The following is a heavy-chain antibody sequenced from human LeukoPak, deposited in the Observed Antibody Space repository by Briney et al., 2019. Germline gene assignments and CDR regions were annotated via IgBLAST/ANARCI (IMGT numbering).Heavy chain of an antibody. CDR1: GFTFSNYA. CDR3: AKEPHPSENYYYGMDV. Sequence: PGGSLRLSCAASGFTFSNYAMSWVRQAPGKGLEWVSVISGSSDATYYADSVKGRFTISRDNSKNTLYLRMNSLRAEDTAVYYCAKEPHPSENYYYGMDVWGQGTTVTVSS. V-gene: IGHV3-23*01. CDR2: ISGSSDAT. J-gene: IGHJ6*02.